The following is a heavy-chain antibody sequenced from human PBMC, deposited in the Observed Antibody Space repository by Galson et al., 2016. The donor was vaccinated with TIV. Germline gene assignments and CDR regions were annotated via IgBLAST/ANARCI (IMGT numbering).Heavy chain of an antibody. D-gene: IGHD1-26*01. J-gene: IGHJ6*02. CDR1: GITVSDNF. Sequence: LRLSCAASGITVSDNFLTWVRQAPGKGLEWVSIIHDDGSTHYANSVKGRFTISRDNSKNTLYLHMNTLSPEDTAVYYCARERRHCGNECFLRYYFGMDVWGQGTTVTVSS. CDR3: ARERRHCGNECFLRYYFGMDV. CDR2: IHDDGST. V-gene: IGHV3-66*02.